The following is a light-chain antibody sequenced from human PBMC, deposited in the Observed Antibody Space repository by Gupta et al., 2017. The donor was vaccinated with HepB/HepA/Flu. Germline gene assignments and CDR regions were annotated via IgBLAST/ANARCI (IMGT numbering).Light chain of an antibody. Sequence: EIVMTQSTATLSVSPGERATLSCMASQSVSSNLAWYQQKPGQAPRLLIYAASTRAAGISDRFSGSGSGTEFTLTISSLQSEDFAVYYCQQYNNWPPITFGQGTRLEIK. CDR1: QSVSSN. CDR2: AAS. CDR3: QQYNNWPPIT. J-gene: IGKJ5*01. V-gene: IGKV3-15*01.